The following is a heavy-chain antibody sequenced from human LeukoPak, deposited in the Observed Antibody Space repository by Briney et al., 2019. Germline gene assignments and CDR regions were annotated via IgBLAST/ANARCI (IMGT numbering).Heavy chain of an antibody. CDR1: GLTLGNYG. CDR3: AKLFQLSAGYFHY. V-gene: IGHV3-23*01. J-gene: IGHJ4*02. D-gene: IGHD6-13*01. CDR2: IPGPVDAT. Sequence: GRCLSLSRGVSGLTLGNYGMSCVRDLPRKGLECGSSIPGPVDATFYADSVKGRFTISRHISKNMLFLQMDSLSAEDTAVYYCAKLFQLSAGYFHYWGQGNLVSVSS.